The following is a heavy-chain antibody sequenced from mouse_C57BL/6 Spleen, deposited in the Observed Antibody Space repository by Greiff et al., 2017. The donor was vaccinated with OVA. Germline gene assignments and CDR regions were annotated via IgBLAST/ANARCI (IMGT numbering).Heavy chain of an antibody. J-gene: IGHJ2*01. CDR2: IYPGDGDT. D-gene: IGHD1-1*01. Sequence: QVQLQQSGPELVKPGASVKISCKASGYAFSSSWMNWVKQRPGKGLEWIGRIYPGDGDTNYNGKFKGKATLTADKSSSTAYMQLSSLTSEESAVYFCARDYYGSRSYYFDYWGQGTTLTVSS. CDR3: ARDYYGSRSYYFDY. V-gene: IGHV1-82*01. CDR1: GYAFSSSW.